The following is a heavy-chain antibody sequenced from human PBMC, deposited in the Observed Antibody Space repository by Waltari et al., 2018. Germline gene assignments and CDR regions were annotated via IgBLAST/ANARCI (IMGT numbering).Heavy chain of an antibody. D-gene: IGHD3-16*01. V-gene: IGHV3-7*03. CDR1: GFNLRRYW. J-gene: IGHJ4*02. Sequence: LVESGGDLVRPGGSLRLSCAASGFNLRRYWMSWVRHAPGKGLEWVANINYDGRAQWYEDSVSGRLTVSRDNAKNSLYLEMNNVRVDETAVYYCARGSAYYVRVWDLWGPGTLVTVSS. CDR2: INYDGRAQ. CDR3: ARGSAYYVRVWDL.